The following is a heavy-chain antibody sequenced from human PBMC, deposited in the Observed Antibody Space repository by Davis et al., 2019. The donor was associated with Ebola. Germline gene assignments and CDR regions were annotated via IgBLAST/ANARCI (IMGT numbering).Heavy chain of an antibody. Sequence: GESLKISCKGSGYRFTSYWIAWVRQMPGKGLEWMGTIYPGDSDTRYSPSFEGQVTISADQSTNTAYLQWTSLEASDTAMYYCARLPGIIEVASVVWYFDLWGRGTLVTVSS. D-gene: IGHD6-13*01. CDR1: GYRFTSYW. CDR2: IYPGDSDT. CDR3: ARLPGIIEVASVVWYFDL. V-gene: IGHV5-51*01. J-gene: IGHJ2*01.